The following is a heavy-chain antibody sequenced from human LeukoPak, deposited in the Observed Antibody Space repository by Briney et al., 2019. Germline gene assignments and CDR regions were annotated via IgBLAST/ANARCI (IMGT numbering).Heavy chain of an antibody. CDR2: ISAYNGNT. CDR3: ARAIYSSSWYPGWFDP. V-gene: IGHV1-18*01. D-gene: IGHD6-13*01. J-gene: IGHJ5*02. Sequence: ASVKVSCKASGYTFTSYGISWVRQAPGQGLEWMGWISAYNGNTNYAQKLQGRVTITRDTSASTAYMELSSLRSEDTAVYYCARAIYSSSWYPGWFDPWGQGTLVTVSS. CDR1: GYTFTSYG.